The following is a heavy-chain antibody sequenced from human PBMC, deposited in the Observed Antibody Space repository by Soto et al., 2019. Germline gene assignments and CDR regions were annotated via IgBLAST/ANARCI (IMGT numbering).Heavy chain of an antibody. V-gene: IGHV1-69*13. CDR2: IIPIFGTA. D-gene: IGHD4-17*01. J-gene: IGHJ4*02. CDR3: ARPLFYGGNSKRGYYFDY. CDR1: GGTFSSYA. Sequence: ASVKVSCKASGGTFSSYAISWVRQAPGQGLEWMGGIIPIFGTANYAQKFQGRVTITADESTSTAYMELSSLRSEDTAVYYCARPLFYGGNSKRGYYFDYWGQGTLVTVSS.